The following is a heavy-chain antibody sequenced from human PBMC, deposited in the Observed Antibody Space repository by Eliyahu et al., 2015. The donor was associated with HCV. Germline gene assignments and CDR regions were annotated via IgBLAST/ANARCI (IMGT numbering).Heavy chain of an antibody. D-gene: IGHD3-16*01. V-gene: IGHV2-5*01. CDR1: GFSLSAGGVG. Sequence: QITLKESGPTLVKPTQTLTLTCSSSGFSLSAGGVGVGWIRQPPGKALEXLXLVYWNDDKRYSPSLKNRLTITKDTSRNQVVLTMTNMDPVDTATYFCAHRRDYEHWFDPWGQGTLVIVSS. J-gene: IGHJ5*02. CDR3: AHRRDYEHWFDP. CDR2: VYWNDDK.